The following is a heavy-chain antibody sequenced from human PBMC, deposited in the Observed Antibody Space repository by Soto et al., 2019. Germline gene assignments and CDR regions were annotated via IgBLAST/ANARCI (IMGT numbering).Heavy chain of an antibody. CDR1: GYNFTNYW. Sequence: GESLKISCKVTGYNFTNYWVAWVRQMPGKGLEWMGIVFPCDSDTRYNPSFQGQVTFSADQSTGTAFLQWTSLKAPDTATYYCARRNLYRSGDACYGTNDLAFWGQGTKVTVSS. V-gene: IGHV5-51*01. CDR2: VFPCDSDT. CDR3: ARRNLYRSGDACYGTNDLAF. D-gene: IGHD2-15*01. J-gene: IGHJ4*02.